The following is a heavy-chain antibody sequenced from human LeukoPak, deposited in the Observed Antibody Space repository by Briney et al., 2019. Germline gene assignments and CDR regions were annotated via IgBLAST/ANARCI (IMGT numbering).Heavy chain of an antibody. CDR3: AREGPAYCGGDCYPPFSAFDI. Sequence: SETLSLTCTVSGGSISSYYWSWIRQPPGKGLEWIGYIYYSGSTYYNPSLKSRVTISVDTSKNQFSLKLSSVTAADAAVYYCAREGPAYCGGDCYPPFSAFDIWGQGTMVTVSS. D-gene: IGHD2-21*02. CDR2: IYYSGST. CDR1: GGSISSYY. V-gene: IGHV4-59*12. J-gene: IGHJ3*02.